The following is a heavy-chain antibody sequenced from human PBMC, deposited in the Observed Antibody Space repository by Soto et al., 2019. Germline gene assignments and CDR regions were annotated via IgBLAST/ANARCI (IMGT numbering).Heavy chain of an antibody. CDR3: ARVPGREVGATTSSLYPFDY. V-gene: IGHV1-18*01. CDR2: ISPYNGNT. D-gene: IGHD1-26*01. CDR1: GYTFTSFG. Sequence: ASVKVSCKASGYTFTSFGITWVRQAPGQGLEWMGWISPYNGNTKYAQKIHGRVTMTTDTSTSTAYMELRSLRSDDTAVYYCARVPGREVGATTSSLYPFDYWGQGTLVTVSS. J-gene: IGHJ4*02.